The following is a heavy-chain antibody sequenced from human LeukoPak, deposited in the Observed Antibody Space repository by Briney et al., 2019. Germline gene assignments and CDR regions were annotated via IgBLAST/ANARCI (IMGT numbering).Heavy chain of an antibody. Sequence: SETLSLTCSVSGGSSSSYYWSWIRQPPGRGLEWIGYIYYSGSSNSNASLKSLVTIFVDTSKNQFSLRLSSVTAADTAVYYCARHRAYSSSSAFDIWGQGTMVTVSS. D-gene: IGHD6-6*01. J-gene: IGHJ3*02. CDR3: ARHRAYSSSSAFDI. CDR2: IYYSGSS. V-gene: IGHV4-59*08. CDR1: GGSSSSYY.